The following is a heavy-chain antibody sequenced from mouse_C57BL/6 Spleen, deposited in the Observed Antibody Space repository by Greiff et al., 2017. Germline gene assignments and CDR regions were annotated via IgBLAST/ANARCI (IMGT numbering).Heavy chain of an antibody. CDR2: IHPNSGST. CDR1: GYTFTSYW. D-gene: IGHD1-1*01. CDR3: ARWATTVVATRYFDV. V-gene: IGHV1-64*01. J-gene: IGHJ1*03. Sequence: QVQLQQPGAELVKPGASVKLSCKASGYTFTSYWMHWVKQRPGQGLEWIGMIHPNSGSTNYNEKFKSKATLTVDKSSSTAYMQLSSLTSEDSAVYYCARWATTVVATRYFDVWGTGTTVTVSS.